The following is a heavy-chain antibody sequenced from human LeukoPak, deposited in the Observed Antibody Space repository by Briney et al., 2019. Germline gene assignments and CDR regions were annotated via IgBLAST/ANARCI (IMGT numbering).Heavy chain of an antibody. D-gene: IGHD1-26*01. CDR1: GFTFSSYA. V-gene: IGHV3-23*01. CDR2: ISGSGGST. CDR3: AKAKATYSGSYFVFDY. Sequence: GGSLRLSCAASGFTFSSYAMSWARQAPGKGLEWVSAISGSGGSTYYADSVKGRFTISRDNSKNTLYLQMNSLRAEDTAVYYCAKAKATYSGSYFVFDYWGQGTLVTVSS. J-gene: IGHJ4*02.